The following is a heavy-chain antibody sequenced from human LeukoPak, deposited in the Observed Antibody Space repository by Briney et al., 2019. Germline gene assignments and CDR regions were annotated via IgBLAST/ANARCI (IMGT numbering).Heavy chain of an antibody. V-gene: IGHV4-59*05. D-gene: IGHD2-2*01. J-gene: IGHJ4*02. CDR3: ARISIVVVPAYFDY. CDR1: GGSISSYY. Sequence: SDTLSLTCTVFGGSISSYYWSWIRQPPGKGLEWIGSMYYSGSTFYNPSRKSRVPVSVDTSKGQFSLNLSSVTAADTAVYYCARISIVVVPAYFDYWGQGTLVTVSS. CDR2: MYYSGST.